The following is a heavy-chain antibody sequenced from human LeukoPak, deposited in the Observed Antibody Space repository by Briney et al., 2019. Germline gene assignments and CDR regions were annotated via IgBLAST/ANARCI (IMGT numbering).Heavy chain of an antibody. D-gene: IGHD3-22*01. V-gene: IGHV4-34*01. CDR1: GGSFSGYY. Sequence: SSETLSLTCAVYGGSFSGYYWSWIRQPPGKGLEWIGEINHSGGTNYNPSLKSRVTISVNTSKNQFSLKLSSVTAADTAVYYCARGRHYDSSGYYSISRGYYFDYWGQGTLVTVSS. J-gene: IGHJ4*02. CDR3: ARGRHYDSSGYYSISRGYYFDY. CDR2: INHSGGT.